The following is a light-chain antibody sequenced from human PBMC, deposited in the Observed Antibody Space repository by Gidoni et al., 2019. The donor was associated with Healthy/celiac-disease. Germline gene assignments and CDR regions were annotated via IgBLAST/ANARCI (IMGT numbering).Light chain of an antibody. CDR2: ENN. J-gene: IGLJ2*01. Sequence: QSVLTQPPSVSAAPGQKVTIPCSGSSPNIGNNYISWYQQLPGTAPKLLIYENNKRPSGIPDRFSGSKSGTSATLGITGLQTGDEADYYCGTWDSSLSSLFGGGTKLTVL. V-gene: IGLV1-51*02. CDR1: SPNIGNNY. CDR3: GTWDSSLSSL.